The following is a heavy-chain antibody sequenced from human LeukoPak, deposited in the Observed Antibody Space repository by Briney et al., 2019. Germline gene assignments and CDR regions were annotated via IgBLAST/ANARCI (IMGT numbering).Heavy chain of an antibody. V-gene: IGHV1-2*02. CDR3: ARDCGSYYRTFDY. CDR1: GYTFTGYY. CDR2: INPNSGGT. D-gene: IGHD1-26*01. J-gene: IGHJ4*02. Sequence: ASVKVSCKASGYTFTGYYMHWVRQAPGQGLEWMGWINPNSGGTNYAQKFQGRVTMTRDTSISTAYMELSRLRSDDTAVYYCARDCGSYYRTFDYWGQGTLVTVSS.